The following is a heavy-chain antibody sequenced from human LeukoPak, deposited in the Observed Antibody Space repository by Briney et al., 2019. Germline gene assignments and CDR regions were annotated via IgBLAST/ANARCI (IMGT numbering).Heavy chain of an antibody. CDR1: GYSISSGYY. D-gene: IGHD3-16*02. Sequence: SETLSLTCAVSGYSISSGYYWGWIRQPPGKGLEWIGSIYHSGSTYYNPSLKSRVTISVDTSKNQFSLKLSSVTAADTAVYYCARERDYVWGSYRPKVDYWGQGTLVTVS. J-gene: IGHJ4*02. V-gene: IGHV4-38-2*02. CDR2: IYHSGST. CDR3: ARERDYVWGSYRPKVDY.